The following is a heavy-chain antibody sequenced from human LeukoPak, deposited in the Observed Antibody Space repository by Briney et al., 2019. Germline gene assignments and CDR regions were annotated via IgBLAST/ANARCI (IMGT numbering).Heavy chain of an antibody. V-gene: IGHV3-30*18. D-gene: IGHD6-19*01. Sequence: GGSLRLSCAASGFSFRSYGMHWVRQAPGKGLEWVAIISYDGTNKYYADSVKGRFTISRDNSKNTLYLQMNSLRPEDTAVFYCAKSWGVEYSSGFFTGVHYWGQGTLVTVSS. CDR2: ISYDGTNK. J-gene: IGHJ4*02. CDR1: GFSFRSYG. CDR3: AKSWGVEYSSGFFTGVHY.